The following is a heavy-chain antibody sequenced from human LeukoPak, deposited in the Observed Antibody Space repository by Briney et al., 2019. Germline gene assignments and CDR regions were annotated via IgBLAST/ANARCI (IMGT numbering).Heavy chain of an antibody. J-gene: IGHJ4*02. D-gene: IGHD5-18*01. CDR1: GYFISSGYY. CDR3: ARGVLGYSYGIDY. CDR2: LYHSGIT. V-gene: IGHV4-38-2*02. Sequence: SETLSLTCTVSGYFISSGYYWGWIRQTPGKELEWIGSLYHSGITYYNPSLKSRVTISVDTSKNQFSLKLSSVTAADTAVYYCARGVLGYSYGIDYWGQGTLVTVSS.